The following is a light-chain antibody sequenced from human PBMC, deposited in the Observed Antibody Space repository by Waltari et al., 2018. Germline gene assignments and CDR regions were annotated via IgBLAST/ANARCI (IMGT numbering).Light chain of an antibody. J-gene: IGLJ2*01. CDR2: EGN. CDR1: SGSIPTPY. CDR3: QSYDNNNPVV. Sequence: NLMLTQPHSVSASPGKTVTITCTPSSGSIPTPYVPWYQQRPGGSPTTVIYEGNQWPYGVPDRFSGSIDTSSDSASLTISGLRPEDEADYYCQSYDNNNPVVFGGGTKLIVL. V-gene: IGLV6-57*01.